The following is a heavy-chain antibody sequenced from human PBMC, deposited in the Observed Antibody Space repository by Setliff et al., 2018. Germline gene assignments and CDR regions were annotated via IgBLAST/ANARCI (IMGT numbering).Heavy chain of an antibody. CDR3: ARDPISGSYYVTHNWFDP. D-gene: IGHD3-10*01. Sequence: GGSLRLSCAASGFTFSSYWMSWVRQAPGKGLEWVANIKQDGSEKYYADSVKGRFTVSRDNAKNTLYLQMNSLRAEDTAVYYCARDPISGSYYVTHNWFDPWGQGTLVTVSS. V-gene: IGHV3-7*01. CDR1: GFTFSSYW. J-gene: IGHJ5*02. CDR2: IKQDGSEK.